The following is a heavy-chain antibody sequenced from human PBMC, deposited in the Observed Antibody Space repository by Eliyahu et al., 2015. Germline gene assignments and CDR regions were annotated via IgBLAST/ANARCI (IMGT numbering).Heavy chain of an antibody. J-gene: IGHJ4*02. D-gene: IGHD2/OR15-2a*01. V-gene: IGHV4-4*07. Sequence: QLQQSGPGVVKPSETLSLTCSLSGVSINNYYWGCLRQPPGKGLEWIGRVSSSGAATYNASLKSRVTLSADTSKNLFSLHLTSVTAADTAIYYCARVAYTTGGFMIDQWGQGTLLTVSS. CDR3: ARVAYTTGGFMIDQ. CDR2: VSSSGAA. CDR1: GVSINNYY.